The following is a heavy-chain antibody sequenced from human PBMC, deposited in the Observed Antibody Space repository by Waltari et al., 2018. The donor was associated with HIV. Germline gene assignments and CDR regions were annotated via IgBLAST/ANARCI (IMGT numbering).Heavy chain of an antibody. CDR2: INPNSGGT. J-gene: IGHJ5*02. V-gene: IGHV1-2*06. CDR3: ARDGSGSYPGDWFDP. D-gene: IGHD1-26*01. CDR1: GYTFTGYY. Sequence: QVQLVQSGAEVKKPGASVKVSCKASGYTFTGYYMHWVRQAPGQGLEWMGRINPNSGGTNYAQKFQGRVTMTRDTSISTAYMELSRLRSDDTAVYYCARDGSGSYPGDWFDPWGQGTLVTVSS.